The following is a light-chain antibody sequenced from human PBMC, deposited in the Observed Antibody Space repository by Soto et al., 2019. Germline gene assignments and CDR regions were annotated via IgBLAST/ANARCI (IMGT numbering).Light chain of an antibody. CDR3: QSNDSSLRGV. V-gene: IGLV1-40*01. CDR2: GNS. J-gene: IGLJ3*02. CDR1: SSNIGAGYD. Sequence: QSVLTQPPAVSGAPGQRVTISCTGSSSNIGAGYDVNWYQQLPGTAPKLLIYGNSNRPSGVPDRFSGSKAGTSASLAITGQQAEDEDDYYCQSNDSSLRGVFGGGTKLTVL.